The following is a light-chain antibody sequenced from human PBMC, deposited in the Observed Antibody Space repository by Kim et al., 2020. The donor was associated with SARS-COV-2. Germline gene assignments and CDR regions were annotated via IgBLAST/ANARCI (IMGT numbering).Light chain of an antibody. Sequence: EIVLTQSTATLSLSPGERATLSCRASQSVSSHVAWYQQKFGQAPRLLIYDASNRATGIPARFSGSGSGTDFTLTISSLEPEDFAVYYCQQRNIWPRTFGQGTKVDIK. J-gene: IGKJ1*01. CDR3: QQRNIWPRT. CDR2: DAS. CDR1: QSVSSH. V-gene: IGKV3-11*01.